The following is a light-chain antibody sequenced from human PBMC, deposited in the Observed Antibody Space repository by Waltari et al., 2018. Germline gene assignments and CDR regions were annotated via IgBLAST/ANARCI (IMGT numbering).Light chain of an antibody. CDR1: SRAVGGYNY. CDR2: DVN. CDR3: ISYTSSNTWV. V-gene: IGLV2-14*01. Sequence: QSALTQPASVSGSPGQSITISCTGTSRAVGGYNYVLWYQQHPGKAPKLRIYDVNKRPSGVSNRFSGSKSGNTASLTISGLQAEDEAVYYCISYTSSNTWVFGGGTKLTVL. J-gene: IGLJ3*02.